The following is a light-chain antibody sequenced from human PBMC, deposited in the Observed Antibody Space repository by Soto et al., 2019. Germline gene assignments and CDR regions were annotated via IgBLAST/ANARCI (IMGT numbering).Light chain of an antibody. J-gene: IGLJ3*02. Sequence: QSALTQPPSASGSPGQSVTISCTGTSSDVGGYNFVSLYQHHPGKAPKFMMYEVSKRPSGVPDRFSGSKSGNTASLTVSGLQAEDEADYYCSSYAGGIKWVFGGGTKLTV. CDR2: EVS. V-gene: IGLV2-8*01. CDR3: SSYAGGIKWV. CDR1: SSDVGGYNF.